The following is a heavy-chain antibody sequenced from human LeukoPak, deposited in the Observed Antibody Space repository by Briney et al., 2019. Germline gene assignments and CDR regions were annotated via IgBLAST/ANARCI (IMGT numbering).Heavy chain of an antibody. CDR3: AREYDFWTGTDFSRGWLDP. V-gene: IGHV4-4*07. Sequence: SETLSLTCSISGVSINDHYWAWIRQPAGRGLEWIGHIYISGTTDYNPSLRSRVTISLDMSKNSFSLRLTSMTAADTAVYYCAREYDFWTGTDFSRGWLDPWGQGIVVTVSS. D-gene: IGHD3-3*01. CDR2: IYISGTT. CDR1: GVSINDHY. J-gene: IGHJ5*02.